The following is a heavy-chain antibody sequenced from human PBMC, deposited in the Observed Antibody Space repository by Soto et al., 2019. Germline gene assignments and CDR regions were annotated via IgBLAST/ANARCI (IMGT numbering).Heavy chain of an antibody. CDR3: ARYEYDSSGHDYDY. V-gene: IGHV4-38-2*02. Sequence: SETLSPTCSVSGYSINRGYYWGWIRQAPGKGLEWLWSIYHRGATYYTPSFKTRATISLDTSKNQFTLRLTSVTAADTAVYFCARYEYDSSGHDYDYWGQGTLVTVSS. J-gene: IGHJ4*02. D-gene: IGHD3-22*01. CDR1: GYSINRGYY. CDR2: IYHRGAT.